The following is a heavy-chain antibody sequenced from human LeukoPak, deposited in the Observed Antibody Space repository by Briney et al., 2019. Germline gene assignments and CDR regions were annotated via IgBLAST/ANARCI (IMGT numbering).Heavy chain of an antibody. CDR2: ISAYNGNT. D-gene: IGHD6-13*01. CDR1: GYTFTNYA. J-gene: IGHJ4*02. V-gene: IGHV1-18*01. CDR3: ARSIAAAGFFDY. Sequence: ASVKVSCKASGYTFTNYAMNWVRQAPGQGLEWMGWISAYNGNTNYAQKLQGRVTMTTDTSTSTAYMELRSLRSDDTAVYYCARSIAAAGFFDYWGQGTLVTVSS.